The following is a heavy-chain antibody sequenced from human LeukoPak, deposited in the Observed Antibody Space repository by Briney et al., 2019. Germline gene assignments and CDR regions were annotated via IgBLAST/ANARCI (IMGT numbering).Heavy chain of an antibody. CDR2: IIPIFGTA. CDR1: GGTFISYA. V-gene: IGHV1-69*05. D-gene: IGHD3-22*01. J-gene: IGHJ3*02. CDR3: ARGPVTYYYDSSGYPNDAFDI. Sequence: SVTVSCKASGGTFISYAISWVRHAPGQGLEWMGGIIPIFGTANYAQKFQGRVTITTDESTSTAYMELRSLRSEDTAVYYCARGPVTYYYDSSGYPNDAFDIWGQGTMVTVSS.